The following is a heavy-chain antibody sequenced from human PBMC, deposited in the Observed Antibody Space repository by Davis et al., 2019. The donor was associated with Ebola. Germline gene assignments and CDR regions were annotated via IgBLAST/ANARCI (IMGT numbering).Heavy chain of an antibody. CDR3: ARGTYTTGRDYYSYYVMDV. Sequence: SETLSLTCTVSGGSISSYYWSWIRQPPGKGLEWIGYIYSSGSTKYHPSLTSRVTVSLDTSRNQFSLRLTSVTSADTATYYCARGTYTTGRDYYSYYVMDVWGQGTTVTVSS. D-gene: IGHD1-1*01. CDR2: IYSSGST. CDR1: GGSISSYY. J-gene: IGHJ6*02. V-gene: IGHV4-4*09.